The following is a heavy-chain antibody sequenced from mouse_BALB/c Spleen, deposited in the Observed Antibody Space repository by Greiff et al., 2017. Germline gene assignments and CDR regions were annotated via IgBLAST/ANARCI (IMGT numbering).Heavy chain of an antibody. V-gene: IGHV5-6*01. D-gene: IGHD1-1*01. Sequence: EVQRVESGGGLVKPGGSLKLSCAASGFTFSSYAMSWVRQSPEKRLEWVAEISSGGSYTYYPDSVKGRFTISRDNAKNTLYLQMSSLKSEDTAMYYCARPPITTVVATPFAYWGQGTLVTVSA. CDR3: ARPPITTVVATPFAY. CDR2: ISSGGSYT. J-gene: IGHJ3*01. CDR1: GFTFSSYA.